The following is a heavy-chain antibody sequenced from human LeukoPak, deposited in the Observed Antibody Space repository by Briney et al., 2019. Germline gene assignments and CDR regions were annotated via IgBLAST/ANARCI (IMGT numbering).Heavy chain of an antibody. V-gene: IGHV1-2*02. CDR2: INPNSGGT. Sequence: ASVKVSCKASGYTFTGYYMHWVRQAPGQGLEWMGWINPNSGGTNYAQKFQGRVTMTRDTSISTAYMELSRLRSDDTAVYYCAKDAPDWATMVRGVIITFDYWGQGTLVTVSS. CDR3: AKDAPDWATMVRGVIITFDY. D-gene: IGHD3-10*01. J-gene: IGHJ4*02. CDR1: GYTFTGYY.